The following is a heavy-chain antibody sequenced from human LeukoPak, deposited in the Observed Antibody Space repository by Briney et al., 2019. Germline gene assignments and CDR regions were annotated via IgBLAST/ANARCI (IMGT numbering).Heavy chain of an antibody. D-gene: IGHD6-19*01. V-gene: IGHV4-34*01. CDR1: GGSFSGYY. J-gene: IGHJ5*02. CDR2: INHSGST. Sequence: SETLSLTCAVYGGSFSGYYWSWIRQPPGKGLEWIGEINHSGSTNYNPSLKSRVTISVDTSKNQFSLKLSSVTAADTAVYYCARDRSSGWYNWFDPWGQGALVTVSS. CDR3: ARDRSSGWYNWFDP.